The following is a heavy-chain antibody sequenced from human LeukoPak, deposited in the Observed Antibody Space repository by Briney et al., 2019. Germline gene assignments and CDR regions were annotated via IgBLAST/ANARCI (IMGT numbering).Heavy chain of an antibody. Sequence: ASVKVSCKASGYTFTSYGISWVRQAPGQGLEWMGWISAYNGNTNYAQKLQDRVTMTTDTSTSTAYMEPRSLRSDDTAVYYCAILVVAGTVDYWGQGTLVTVSS. CDR3: AILVVAGTVDY. CDR2: ISAYNGNT. CDR1: GYTFTSYG. D-gene: IGHD2-15*01. V-gene: IGHV1-18*01. J-gene: IGHJ4*02.